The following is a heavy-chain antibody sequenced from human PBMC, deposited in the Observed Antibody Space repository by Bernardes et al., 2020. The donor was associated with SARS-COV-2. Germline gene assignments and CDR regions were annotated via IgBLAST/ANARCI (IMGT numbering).Heavy chain of an antibody. CDR2: IYYTGST. CDR1: GGSINSYY. J-gene: IGHJ6*02. CDR3: AKGPRFCISSSCYSFYYYGLDV. D-gene: IGHD2-2*01. V-gene: IGHV4-59*08. Sequence: SETLSLTCTVSGGSINSYYWSWIRQTQGKGLEWIGHIYYTGSTNSNPSLKSLVTISLDTSKNQFSLKLTSVTAADTAVYYCAKGPRFCISSSCYSFYYYGLDVWGRGTTVTVSS.